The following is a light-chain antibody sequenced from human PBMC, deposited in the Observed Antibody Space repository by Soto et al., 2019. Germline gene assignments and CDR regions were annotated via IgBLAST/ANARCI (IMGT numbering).Light chain of an antibody. Sequence: EIVMTQSPATLSVSPGERATLSCRASQSVSSNLAWYQQKPGQAPRLLIYGASTRATGIPARFNGSGSGTEFTLPISSLQSEDFAVYYCQQYNNWPRGTLGQGTKVEIK. CDR3: QQYNNWPRGT. J-gene: IGKJ1*01. CDR1: QSVSSN. CDR2: GAS. V-gene: IGKV3-15*01.